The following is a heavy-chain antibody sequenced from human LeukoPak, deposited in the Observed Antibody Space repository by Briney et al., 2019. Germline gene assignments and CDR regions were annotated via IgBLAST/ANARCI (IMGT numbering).Heavy chain of an antibody. V-gene: IGHV3-48*03. J-gene: IGHJ3*02. Sequence: PGGSLRLSCAASGFTFSNYELNWVRQAPGKGLEWVSYISRSGRNIYYADSVKGRFTISRDNAKNSLYLQMNSLRAEDTAVYYCAREEGGAGLYGFDIRGQGTMVTVSS. CDR1: GFTFSNYE. D-gene: IGHD1-26*01. CDR3: AREEGGAGLYGFDI. CDR2: ISRSGRNI.